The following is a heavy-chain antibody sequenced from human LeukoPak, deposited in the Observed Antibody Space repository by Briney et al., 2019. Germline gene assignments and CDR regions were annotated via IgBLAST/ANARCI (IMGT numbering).Heavy chain of an antibody. J-gene: IGHJ2*01. Sequence: PGGSLRLSCAASGFTFSRFAMNWVRQAPGKGLEWVSTISGSGGATYYADSVKGRFTISRDGSKNSVYLQMNRLGAEDTAIYYCAKGSREYSSGRSYWYFDLWGRGTLVAVSS. V-gene: IGHV3-23*01. CDR2: ISGSGGAT. D-gene: IGHD6-19*01. CDR1: GFTFSRFA. CDR3: AKGSREYSSGRSYWYFDL.